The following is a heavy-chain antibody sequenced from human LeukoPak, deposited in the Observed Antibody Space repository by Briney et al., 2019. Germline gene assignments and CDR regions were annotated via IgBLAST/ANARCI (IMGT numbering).Heavy chain of an antibody. J-gene: IGHJ4*02. CDR1: GFTFSSYW. Sequence: TGGSLRLSCAASGFTFSSYWMSWVRQAPGKGLEWVANIKQDGSEKYYVDSVKGRFTISRDNAKNSLYLQMNSLRAEDTAVYYCARGARYDFWSGYYTEEDDYWGQGTLVTVSS. CDR3: ARGARYDFWSGYYTEEDDY. CDR2: IKQDGSEK. D-gene: IGHD3-3*01. V-gene: IGHV3-7*01.